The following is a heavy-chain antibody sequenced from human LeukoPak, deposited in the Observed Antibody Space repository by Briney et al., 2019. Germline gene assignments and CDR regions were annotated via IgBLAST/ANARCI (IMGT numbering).Heavy chain of an antibody. D-gene: IGHD2-8*01. CDR2: IKQDGSEK. Sequence: PGGSLRLSCAVSGFTFSSYWMNWVRQAPGKGLERVANIKQDGSEKNYVDSVKGRFTISRDNAKSSLFLQMNDLRAEDTAVYYCAKGGRGNGEVYWGQGTLVTVSS. V-gene: IGHV3-7*01. J-gene: IGHJ4*02. CDR3: AKGGRGNGEVY. CDR1: GFTFSSYW.